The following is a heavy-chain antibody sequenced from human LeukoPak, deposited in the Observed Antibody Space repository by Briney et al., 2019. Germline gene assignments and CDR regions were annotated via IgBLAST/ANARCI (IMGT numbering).Heavy chain of an antibody. Sequence: PSQTLSLTCTVSGGSISSSSYYWGWIRQPPGKGLEWIGSIYYSGSTYYNPSLKSRVTISVDTSKNQFSLKLSSVTAADTAVYYCARGGSSWYPEIDYWGQGTLVTVSS. J-gene: IGHJ4*02. CDR1: GGSISSSSYY. CDR2: IYYSGST. V-gene: IGHV4-39*07. CDR3: ARGGSSWYPEIDY. D-gene: IGHD6-13*01.